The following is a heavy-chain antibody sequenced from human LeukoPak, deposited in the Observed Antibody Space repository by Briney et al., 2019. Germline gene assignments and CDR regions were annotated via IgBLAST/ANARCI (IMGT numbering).Heavy chain of an antibody. J-gene: IGHJ5*02. CDR2: IYYSGST. D-gene: IGHD6-19*01. CDR3: ARPKGSGWYNWFDP. Sequence: SETLSLTCTVSGGSISSSSYYWGWIRQPPGKGLEWIGSIYYSGSTYYNPSLKSRVTISVDTSKNQFSLKPSSVTAADTAVYYCARPKGSGWYNWFDPWGQGTLVTVSS. CDR1: GGSISSSSYY. V-gene: IGHV4-39*01.